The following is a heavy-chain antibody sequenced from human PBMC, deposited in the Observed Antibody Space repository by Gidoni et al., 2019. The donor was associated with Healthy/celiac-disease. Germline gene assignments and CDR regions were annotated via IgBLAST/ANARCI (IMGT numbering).Heavy chain of an antibody. CDR2: ISYDGSNK. Sequence: QVQLVESGGGVVQPGRSLRLSCAASGFTFSSYAMHWVRQAPGKGLEWVAVISYDGSNKYYADSVKGRFTISRDNSKNTLYLQMNSLRAEDTAVYYCAREDDTRGYWGQGTLVTVSS. D-gene: IGHD3-22*01. J-gene: IGHJ4*02. CDR1: GFTFSSYA. V-gene: IGHV3-30-3*01. CDR3: AREDDTRGY.